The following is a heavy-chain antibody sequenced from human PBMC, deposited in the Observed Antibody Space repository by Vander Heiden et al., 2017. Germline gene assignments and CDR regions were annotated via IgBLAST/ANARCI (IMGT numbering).Heavy chain of an antibody. Sequence: QVQLLQSGAEVKKPGASVKASCKASGYTFTSYDINWVRQATGQGLECMGWMTPNSGNTGYAPKFQGRVTMTRNTSISTAYMELSSLRSEDTAVYYCARTYYYDSSGYADYYGMDVWGQGTTVTVSS. CDR1: GYTFTSYD. D-gene: IGHD3-22*01. J-gene: IGHJ6*02. V-gene: IGHV1-8*01. CDR2: MTPNSGNT. CDR3: ARTYYYDSSGYADYYGMDV.